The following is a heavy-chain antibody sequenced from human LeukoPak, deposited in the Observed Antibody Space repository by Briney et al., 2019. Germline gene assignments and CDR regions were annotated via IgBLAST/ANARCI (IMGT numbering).Heavy chain of an antibody. D-gene: IGHD2-2*01. Sequence: GWSLRLSCAASGFTFSSYAMHWVRQAPGKGLEWVAVISYDGSNKYYADSVKGRFTISRDNSKNTLYLQMNSLRAEDTAVYYCARTLGYCSSTSCYDYYYWGQGTLVTVSS. CDR3: ARTLGYCSSTSCYDYYY. CDR1: GFTFSSYA. CDR2: ISYDGSNK. V-gene: IGHV3-30-3*01. J-gene: IGHJ4*02.